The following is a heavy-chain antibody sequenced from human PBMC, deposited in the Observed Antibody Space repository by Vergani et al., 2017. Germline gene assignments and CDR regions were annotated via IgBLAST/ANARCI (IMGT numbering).Heavy chain of an antibody. CDR2: ISGSGGST. D-gene: IGHD3-22*01. CDR1: GFTFSSYA. Sequence: EVQLLESGGGLVQPGGSLRLSCAASGFTFSSYAMSWVRPAPGKGLEWVSAISGSGGSTYDADSVKGRFTISRDNSKNTLYLQMNSLRAEDTAVYYCAKXPLYDSSGYYLEYYFDYWGQGTLVTVSS. V-gene: IGHV3-23*01. J-gene: IGHJ4*02. CDR3: AKXPLYDSSGYYLEYYFDY.